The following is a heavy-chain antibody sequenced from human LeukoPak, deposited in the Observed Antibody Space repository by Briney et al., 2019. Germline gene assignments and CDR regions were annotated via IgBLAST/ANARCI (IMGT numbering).Heavy chain of an antibody. CDR2: IIPIFGTA. J-gene: IGHJ4*02. D-gene: IGHD3-22*01. CDR1: GYTFTSYD. V-gene: IGHV1-69*13. Sequence: SVKVSCKASGYTFTSYDINWVRQAPGQGLEWMGGIIPIFGTANYAQKFQGRVTITADESTSTAYMELSSLRSEDTAVYYCARDGRAQFYDSSGYYPQWGQGTLVTVSS. CDR3: ARDGRAQFYDSSGYYPQ.